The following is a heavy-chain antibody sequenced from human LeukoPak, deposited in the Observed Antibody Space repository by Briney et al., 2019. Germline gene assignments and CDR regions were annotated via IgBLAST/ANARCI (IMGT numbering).Heavy chain of an antibody. CDR1: GFIFSSYG. CDR2: IRYDGSNK. Sequence: GGSLRLSCAASGFIFSSYGMHWVRQAPGKGLEWVAFIRYDGSNKYYADSVKGRFTISRDNSKNTLYLQMNSLRAEDTAVYYCARSTRSYSGYDFPAYWGQGTLVTVSS. V-gene: IGHV3-30*02. CDR3: ARSTRSYSGYDFPAY. D-gene: IGHD5-12*01. J-gene: IGHJ4*02.